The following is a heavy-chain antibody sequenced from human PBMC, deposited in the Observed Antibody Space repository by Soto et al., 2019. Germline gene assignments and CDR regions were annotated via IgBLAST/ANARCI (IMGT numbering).Heavy chain of an antibody. V-gene: IGHV4-31*03. J-gene: IGHJ3*02. Sequence: SEALSLTCTVSGGSISSGSYYWSWIRQHPGKGLEWIGCIYYTGSTYYNSSLKSRVTISLDTSKNQVSLRLSSVTAADTAVYYCARGGGNTVIDDPFDIWGQGTMVTVSS. CDR2: IYYTGST. D-gene: IGHD2-21*01. CDR1: GGSISSGSYY. CDR3: ARGGGNTVIDDPFDI.